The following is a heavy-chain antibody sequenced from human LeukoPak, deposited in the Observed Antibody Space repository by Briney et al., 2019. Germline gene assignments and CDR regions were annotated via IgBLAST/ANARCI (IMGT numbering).Heavy chain of an antibody. Sequence: SETLSLTCAVSNGSISNYYWSWVRLTPGKGLEGIGYISYSGTTNYNPSLKSRVTISVDTSKKQFSLKLASVTAADTAVYYCARGWGPAYCGGDCHRHFDYWGQGTLVTVSS. D-gene: IGHD2-21*02. CDR1: NGSISNYY. CDR3: ARGWGPAYCGGDCHRHFDY. J-gene: IGHJ4*02. CDR2: ISYSGTT. V-gene: IGHV4-59*12.